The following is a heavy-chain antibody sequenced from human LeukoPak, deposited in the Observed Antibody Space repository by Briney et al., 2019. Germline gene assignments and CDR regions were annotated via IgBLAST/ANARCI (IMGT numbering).Heavy chain of an antibody. CDR2: INPNSGGT. Sequence: ASVKVSCKASGYTFTGYYMHWVRQAPGQGLEWMGWINPNSGGTNYAQKFQGRVTMTRDTSISTAYMELSRLRSDDTAVYYCARGGYYDSSGYYSFGYWGQGTLVTVSS. CDR3: ARGGYYDSSGYYSFGY. V-gene: IGHV1-2*02. CDR1: GYTFTGYY. D-gene: IGHD3-22*01. J-gene: IGHJ4*02.